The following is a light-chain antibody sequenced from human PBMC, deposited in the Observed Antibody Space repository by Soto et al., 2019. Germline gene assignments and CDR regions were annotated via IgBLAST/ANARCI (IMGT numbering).Light chain of an antibody. J-gene: IGLJ1*01. CDR3: SSRTSSSTYV. CDR2: EVT. CDR1: SSDIGGSNY. Sequence: QSVLTQPASVSGSPGQSITISCTGTSSDIGGSNYVSWYQHHPGKAPKLMISEVTNRPSGVFGRFSGSKSGNTASLTISGLQPEDEADYYCSSRTSSSTYVFGTGTKLTVL. V-gene: IGLV2-14*01.